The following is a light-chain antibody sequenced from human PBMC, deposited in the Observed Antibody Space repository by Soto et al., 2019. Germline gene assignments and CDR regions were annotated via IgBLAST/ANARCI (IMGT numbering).Light chain of an antibody. CDR1: SSDVGGYKY. Sequence: QSALTQPASLSGSPGQSITISCTGTSSDVGGYKYVSWYQHHPGEAPKLIIYEVSNRPSGVSNRFSGSKTGNTASLTISGLHGDEESHYYCSSNSSGSTPMLFGGGTKRTV. J-gene: IGLJ2*01. CDR3: SSNSSGSTPML. CDR2: EVS. V-gene: IGLV2-14*01.